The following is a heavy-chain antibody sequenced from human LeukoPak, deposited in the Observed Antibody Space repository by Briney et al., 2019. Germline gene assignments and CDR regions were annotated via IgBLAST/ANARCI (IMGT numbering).Heavy chain of an antibody. CDR3: ARVEFGSSWSYYYYGMDV. CDR2: VNPNSGNT. D-gene: IGHD6-13*01. Sequence: ASVTVSCKASGYTFTSYDINWVRQAPGQGLEWMGWVNPNSGNTGYAQKFQGRVTMTRNTSISTAYMELSSLRSEDTAVYYCARVEFGSSWSYYYYGMDVWGQGTTVTVSS. J-gene: IGHJ6*02. CDR1: GYTFTSYD. V-gene: IGHV1-8*01.